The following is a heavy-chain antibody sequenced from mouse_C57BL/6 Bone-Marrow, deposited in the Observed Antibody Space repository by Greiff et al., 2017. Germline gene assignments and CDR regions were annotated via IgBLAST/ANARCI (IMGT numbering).Heavy chain of an antibody. CDR2: FSSGSSTI. D-gene: IGHD2-1*01. Sequence: EVQRVESGGGLVKPGGSLKLSCAASGFTFSDYGLHWVRQAPEKGLEWVAYFSSGSSTIYYADTVKGRSPISTDNAKNTLVWPVTSLRSENTAMYYCAKALYYGSPRFDYWGQGTTLTVSS. J-gene: IGHJ2*01. CDR1: GFTFSDYG. CDR3: AKALYYGSPRFDY. V-gene: IGHV5-17*01.